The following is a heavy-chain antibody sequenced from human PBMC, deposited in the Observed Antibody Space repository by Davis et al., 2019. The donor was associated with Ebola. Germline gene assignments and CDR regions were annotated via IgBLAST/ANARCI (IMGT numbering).Heavy chain of an antibody. D-gene: IGHD5-12*01. CDR3: ARRPETGFSPLDS. V-gene: IGHV3-23*01. J-gene: IGHJ4*02. Sequence: GESLKISCAASGFTYTNYAMSWVRQAPGKGLEWLSAISASRKSTYYADSVRGRFTISRDNSKDTLYLQMNSLTSEDTAVYYSARRPETGFSPLDSWGQGTPVTVSS. CDR2: ISASRKST. CDR1: GFTYTNYA.